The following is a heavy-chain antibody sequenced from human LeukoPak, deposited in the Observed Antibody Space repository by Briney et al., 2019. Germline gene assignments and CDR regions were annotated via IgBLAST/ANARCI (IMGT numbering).Heavy chain of an antibody. CDR2: ISSSSSTI. V-gene: IGHV3-48*02. CDR3: GRERPHFDY. CDR1: GFTFSTYS. Sequence: GGSLRLSCAASGFTFSTYSMNWVRQAPGKRLEWVSYISSSSSTIYNADSVKGLFTISRDNAKNSLYLQMNSLRDDDTAVYYCGRERPHFDYWGQGTLVTVSS. J-gene: IGHJ4*02.